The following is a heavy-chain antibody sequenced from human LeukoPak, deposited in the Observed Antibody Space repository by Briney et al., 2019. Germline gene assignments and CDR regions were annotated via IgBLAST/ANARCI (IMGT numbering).Heavy chain of an antibody. CDR2: ISYDGSNK. CDR3: ARDMAHCSGGSRESAFDI. D-gene: IGHD2-15*01. V-gene: IGHV3-30*03. Sequence: GGSLRLSCAASGFTFSSYGMHWVRQAPGKGLEWVAVISYDGSNKYYADSVKGRFTISRDNSKNTLYLQMNSLRAEDTAVYYCARDMAHCSGGSRESAFDIWGQGTMVTVSS. J-gene: IGHJ3*02. CDR1: GFTFSSYG.